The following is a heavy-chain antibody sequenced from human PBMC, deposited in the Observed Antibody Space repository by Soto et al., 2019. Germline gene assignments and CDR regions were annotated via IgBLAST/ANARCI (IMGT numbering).Heavy chain of an antibody. CDR3: ARRDGSGYYDRFDY. J-gene: IGHJ4*02. Sequence: QVQLQESGPGLVKPSQTLSLTCTVSGGSISSVGYYWSWIRQHPGKGLEWIGYIYYSGSTYYNPSLKSRVTISVDTSKNQFSLKLSSVTAADTAVYYCARRDGSGYYDRFDYWGQGTLVTVSS. CDR1: GGSISSVGYY. CDR2: IYYSGST. D-gene: IGHD3-22*01. V-gene: IGHV4-31*03.